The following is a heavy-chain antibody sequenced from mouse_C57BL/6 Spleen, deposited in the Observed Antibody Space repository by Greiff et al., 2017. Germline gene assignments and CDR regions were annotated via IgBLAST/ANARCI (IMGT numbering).Heavy chain of an antibody. CDR2: IYPGNSDT. CDR1: GYTFTSYL. D-gene: IGHD2-3*01. J-gene: IGHJ4*01. CDR3: TMGDYAMDY. Sequence: EVQLQQSGTVLSRPGASLQMSFKTSGYTFTSYLMHWLKQRPGQGLEWIRAIYPGNSDTSYNQKFKGKAKLTAVTSASTAYMELSSLTNEDSAVYYCTMGDYAMDYWGQGTSVTVSS. V-gene: IGHV1-5*01.